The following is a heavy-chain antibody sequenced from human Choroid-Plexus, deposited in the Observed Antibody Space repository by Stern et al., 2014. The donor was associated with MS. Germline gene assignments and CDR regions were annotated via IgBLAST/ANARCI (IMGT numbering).Heavy chain of an antibody. D-gene: IGHD2/OR15-2a*01. V-gene: IGHV3-30*18. CDR1: GFSFSSFG. CDR3: AKDPQYLTVFFDF. CDR2: ISYDGSK. Sequence: VQLVESGGGVVQPGRPLRLSCAASGFSFSSFGMHWVRQAPGKGLEWVALISYDGSKDYADSVKGRFAISRDNSKNTLYMQMNSLRAEDTAVYYCAKDPQYLTVFFDFWGQGSLVPVSS. J-gene: IGHJ4*02.